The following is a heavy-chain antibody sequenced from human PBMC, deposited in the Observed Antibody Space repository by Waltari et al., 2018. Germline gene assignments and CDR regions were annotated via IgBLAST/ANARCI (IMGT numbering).Heavy chain of an antibody. CDR2: ISYDGSNK. V-gene: IGHV3-30*18. CDR3: VKMDLQ. Sequence: QVQLVESGGGVVQPGRSLRLSCAASGFTFSSYGMHWVRQAPGKGLEWVAVISYDGSNKYYADSVKGRFTISRDNSKNTLYLQMNSLRAEDTAVYYCVKMDLQWGQGTRVNVSS. CDR1: GFTFSSYG. J-gene: IGHJ4*02. D-gene: IGHD2-2*03.